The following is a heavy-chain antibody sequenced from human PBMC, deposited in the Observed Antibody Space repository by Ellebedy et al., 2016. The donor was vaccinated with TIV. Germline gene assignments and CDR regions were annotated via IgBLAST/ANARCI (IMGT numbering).Heavy chain of an antibody. CDR3: ARELGGSGGSDFDY. CDR2: IWYDGTAK. CDR1: GFTISDYA. J-gene: IGHJ4*02. V-gene: IGHV3-33*08. Sequence: GESLKISCIASGFTISDYAMHWVRQAPGKGLEWVAVIWYDGTAKFYAASVKGRFTISRDNSQNTLYLEMNSLRADDTALYYCARELGGSGGSDFDYWGQGTLVTVSS. D-gene: IGHD2-15*01.